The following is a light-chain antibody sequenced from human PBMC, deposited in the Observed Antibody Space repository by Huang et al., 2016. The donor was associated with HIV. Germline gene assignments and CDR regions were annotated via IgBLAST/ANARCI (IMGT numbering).Light chain of an antibody. CDR2: DAS. CDR3: QQYNDWPPLT. V-gene: IGKV3-15*01. CDR1: HCVDSD. Sequence: EIEMTQSPATLAVSPGERATLSCRASHCVDSDLAWYQQKPGQAPRLLIYDASTRATGISAKFNGTGSGTEFSLSITNLQSEDFAVYYCQQYNDWPPLTFGGGTKVEI. J-gene: IGKJ4*01.